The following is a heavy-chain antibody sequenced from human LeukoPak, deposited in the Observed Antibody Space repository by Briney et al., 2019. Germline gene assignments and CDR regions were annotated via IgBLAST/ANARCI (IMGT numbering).Heavy chain of an antibody. Sequence: GASVKVSCKASGYTFTSYGISWVRQAPGQGLEWMGWISAYSGNTNYAQKLRGRVTMTTDTSTSTAYMELRSLRSDDTAVYYCARVLNRVTTWNRWRSSGWFDPWGQGTLVTVSS. J-gene: IGHJ5*02. CDR1: GYTFTSYG. D-gene: IGHD4-11*01. CDR2: ISAYSGNT. V-gene: IGHV1-18*01. CDR3: ARVLNRVTTWNRWRSSGWFDP.